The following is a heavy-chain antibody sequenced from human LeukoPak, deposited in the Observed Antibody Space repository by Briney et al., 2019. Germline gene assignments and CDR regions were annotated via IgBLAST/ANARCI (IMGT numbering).Heavy chain of an antibody. CDR2: IWYDGSNK. D-gene: IGHD5-24*01. J-gene: IGHJ4*02. CDR1: GFTFSSYG. Sequence: PGRSLRLSCAASGFTFSSYGMHWVRQAPGKGLEWVAVIWYDGSNKYYADSVKGRFTISRDNSKNTLYLQMGSLRSDDMAVYYCARFGDGNDYWGQGTLVTVSS. V-gene: IGHV3-33*01. CDR3: ARFGDGNDY.